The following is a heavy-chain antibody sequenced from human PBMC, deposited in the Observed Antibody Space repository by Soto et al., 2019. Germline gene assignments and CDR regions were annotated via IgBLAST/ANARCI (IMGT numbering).Heavy chain of an antibody. V-gene: IGHV4-31*03. D-gene: IGHD3-3*01. CDR2: IYYSGST. J-gene: IGHJ5*02. Sequence: TLSLTCTVSGGSISSGGYYWGWIRQHPGKGLEWIGYIYYSGSTYYNPSLKSRVTISVDTSKNQFSLKLSSVTAADTAVYYCARGVRFLEWSFTFDPWGQGTLVTVSS. CDR3: ARGVRFLEWSFTFDP. CDR1: GGSISSGGYY.